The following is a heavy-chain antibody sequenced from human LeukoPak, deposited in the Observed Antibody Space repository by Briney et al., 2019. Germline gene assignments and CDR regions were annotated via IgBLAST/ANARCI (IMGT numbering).Heavy chain of an antibody. D-gene: IGHD3-10*01. J-gene: IGHJ6*02. CDR1: GSTFSSYA. Sequence: PGGSLRLSCAASGSTFSSYAMHWVRQAPGKGLEWVAVISYDGSNKYYADSVKGRFTISRDNSKNTLYLQMNSLRAEDTAVYYCARAAGDGELDPYYYYGMDVWGQGTTVTVSS. CDR3: ARAAGDGELDPYYYYGMDV. CDR2: ISYDGSNK. V-gene: IGHV3-30*04.